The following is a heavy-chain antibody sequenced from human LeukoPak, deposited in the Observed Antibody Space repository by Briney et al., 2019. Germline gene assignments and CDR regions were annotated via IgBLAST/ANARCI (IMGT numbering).Heavy chain of an antibody. CDR3: ARALGYRSGGSCTRGYNWFDP. V-gene: IGHV4-39*01. J-gene: IGHJ5*02. CDR2: IYYGGST. CDR1: GGSISSSEYY. Sequence: SETLSLTCTVSGGSISSSEYYWGWIRQPPGKGLEWIGSIYYGGSTYYNPSLKSRVTISVDTSMNQFSLKLSFVTTADTAVYYCARALGYRSGGSCTRGYNWFDPWGQGTLVTVPS. D-gene: IGHD2-15*01.